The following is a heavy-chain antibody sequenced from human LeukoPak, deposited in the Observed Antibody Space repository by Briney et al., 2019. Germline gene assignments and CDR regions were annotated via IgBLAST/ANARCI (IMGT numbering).Heavy chain of an antibody. Sequence: SGGSLRLSCAASGFMFSSYWMSWVRQAPGKGLEWVANIKQDGSEKYYVDSVKGRFTISRDNAKNSLYLQMNSLRAEDTAVYYCAKGLRYYYGSGSSFDYWGQGTLVTVSS. V-gene: IGHV3-7*01. CDR1: GFMFSSYW. J-gene: IGHJ4*02. CDR3: AKGLRYYYGSGSSFDY. CDR2: IKQDGSEK. D-gene: IGHD3-10*01.